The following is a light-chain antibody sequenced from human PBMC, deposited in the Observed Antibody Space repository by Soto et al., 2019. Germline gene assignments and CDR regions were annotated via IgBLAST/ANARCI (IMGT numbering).Light chain of an antibody. CDR2: EVS. V-gene: IGLV2-8*01. CDR3: SSFAGNNNWV. Sequence: QSALTQPPSASGSPGQSVTISCTGTSSDVGGYNYVSWYQQHPGKAPKLMISEVSKRPSGVPDRFSGSKSGNTASLTVSGLRAEVEANYSCSSFAGNNNWVFAGGPSSPS. J-gene: IGLJ2*01. CDR1: SSDVGGYNY.